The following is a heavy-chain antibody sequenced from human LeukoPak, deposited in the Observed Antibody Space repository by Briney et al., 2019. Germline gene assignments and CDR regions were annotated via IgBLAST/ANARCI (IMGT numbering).Heavy chain of an antibody. CDR3: ARXVYNWNSEYYFDY. D-gene: IGHD1-7*01. Sequence: SETLSLTCTVSGGSISSYYWSWIRQPPGKGLEWIGYIYYSGSTNYXXSLXXRVTISVDTSKNQFSLKLSSVTAADTAVYYCARXVYNWNSEYYFDYWGQGTLVTVSS. CDR1: GGSISSYY. V-gene: IGHV4-59*01. J-gene: IGHJ4*02. CDR2: IYYSGST.